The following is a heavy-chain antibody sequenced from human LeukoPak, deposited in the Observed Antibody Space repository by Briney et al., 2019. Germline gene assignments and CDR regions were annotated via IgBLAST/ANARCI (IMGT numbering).Heavy chain of an antibody. CDR1: GGSISSGSYY. CDR2: IYHNGRT. Sequence: SETLSLTCTISGGSISSGSYYWSWIRQPAGKGLEWIGYIYHNGRTNYSPSLKSRITMSIDTSQNQFSLKLTSVTAADTAVYYCARASEGIGYFDTWGRGSLVTVSS. D-gene: IGHD3-3*01. CDR3: ARASEGIGYFDT. V-gene: IGHV4-61*10. J-gene: IGHJ4*02.